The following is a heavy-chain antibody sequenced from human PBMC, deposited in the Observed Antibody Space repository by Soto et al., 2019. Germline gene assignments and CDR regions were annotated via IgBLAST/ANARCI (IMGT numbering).Heavy chain of an antibody. CDR2: VSIGGST. D-gene: IGHD2-15*01. CDR1: GFTFSSYA. CDR3: AKRRGAGGHFDY. J-gene: IGHJ4*02. Sequence: DVQLLDSGGGLVQPEGSLRLSCSASGFTFSSYAMGWVIQGPGTGLEWVAVVSIGGSTHYADSVRGRLTISRATSKNTLSSQTNTRTAEDTAVYFCAKRRGAGGHFDYLGQGALVTVSS. V-gene: IGHV3-23*01.